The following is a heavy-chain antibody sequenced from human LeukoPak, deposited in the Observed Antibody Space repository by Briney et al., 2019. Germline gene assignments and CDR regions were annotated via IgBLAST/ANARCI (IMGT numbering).Heavy chain of an antibody. V-gene: IGHV5-51*01. D-gene: IGHD3-10*01. Sequence: GGSLEISLKGFGYSFTKYWIGWGRPGPGKGLEWMGIIYPGDSDTRYSPSFQGQVTISADKSISTAYPQWSSLKASDTAMYYCARRDYGSGSYGYWGQGTLVTVSS. CDR3: ARRDYGSGSYGY. J-gene: IGHJ4*02. CDR1: GYSFTKYW. CDR2: IYPGDSDT.